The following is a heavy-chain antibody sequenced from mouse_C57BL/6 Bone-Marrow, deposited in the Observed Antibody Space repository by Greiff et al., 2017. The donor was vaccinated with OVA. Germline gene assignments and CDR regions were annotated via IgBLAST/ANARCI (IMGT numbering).Heavy chain of an antibody. D-gene: IGHD3-2*02. CDR1: GYTFTDYY. V-gene: IGHV1-26*01. CDR2: INPNNGGT. J-gene: IGHJ4*01. Sequence: VQLQQSGPELVKPGASVKISCKASGYTFTDYYMNWVKQSHGKSLEWIGDINPNNGGTSYNQKFKGKATLTVDKSSSTAYMELRSLTSEDSAVYYCARRTAQAREYAMDYWGQGTSVTVSS. CDR3: ARRTAQAREYAMDY.